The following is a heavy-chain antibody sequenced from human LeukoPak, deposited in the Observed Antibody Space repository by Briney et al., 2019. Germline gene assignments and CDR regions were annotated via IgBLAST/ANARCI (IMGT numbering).Heavy chain of an antibody. D-gene: IGHD2-2*01. Sequence: ASVKVSCXASGYTFTGYYMHWVRQAPGQGLEWMGRINPNSGGTNYAQKFQGRVTMTRDTSISTAYMELSRLRSDDTAVYYCARDPAGFDAFDIWGQGTMVTVSS. CDR2: INPNSGGT. CDR1: GYTFTGYY. V-gene: IGHV1-2*06. CDR3: ARDPAGFDAFDI. J-gene: IGHJ3*02.